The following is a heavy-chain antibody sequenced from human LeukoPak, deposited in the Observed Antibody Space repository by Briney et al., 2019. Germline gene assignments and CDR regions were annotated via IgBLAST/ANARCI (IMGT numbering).Heavy chain of an antibody. CDR2: ISASGGIT. CDR3: SIPPSDKVLPGALDSFDY. CDR1: TPILQSYV. Sequence: PGGSLTLSCPAVTPILQSYVMLWHRQAPGKGLEWVTAISASGGITYYADSVKGRFTISRDNSKNTLYLQINSLRAEDTAVYYSSIPPSDKVLPGALDSFDYWGQGTLVTVSS. V-gene: IGHV3-23*01. J-gene: IGHJ4*02. D-gene: IGHD2-8*02.